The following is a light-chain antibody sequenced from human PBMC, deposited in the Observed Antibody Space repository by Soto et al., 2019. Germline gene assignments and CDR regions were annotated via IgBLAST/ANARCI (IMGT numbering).Light chain of an antibody. CDR2: GSS. V-gene: IGKV3-20*01. CDR3: HQYGSSPPYT. CDR1: QSVTNNY. J-gene: IGKJ2*01. Sequence: EVVLTQSPGTLSLSPGERATLSCRASQSVTNNYLAWYQQRPGQAPRLLIFGSSDRATGIPDRFSGSGSGTDFTVTISSLEPEDFAVYYCHQYGSSPPYTFGQGTKLEIK.